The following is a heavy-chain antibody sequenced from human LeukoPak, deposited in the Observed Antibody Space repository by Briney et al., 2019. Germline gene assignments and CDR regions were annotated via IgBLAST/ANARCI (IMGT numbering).Heavy chain of an antibody. Sequence: ASVKVSCKASGYTFTSYDINWVRQATGQGLEWMGWMNPNSGNTGYAQKFQGRVTMTRNTSISTAYMELSSLRSEDTAVYYCARGPYYYDSSGYYYRYYYYYMDVRGKGTTVTVSS. V-gene: IGHV1-8*01. CDR1: GYTFTSYD. D-gene: IGHD3-22*01. CDR3: ARGPYYYDSSGYYYRYYYYYMDV. J-gene: IGHJ6*03. CDR2: MNPNSGNT.